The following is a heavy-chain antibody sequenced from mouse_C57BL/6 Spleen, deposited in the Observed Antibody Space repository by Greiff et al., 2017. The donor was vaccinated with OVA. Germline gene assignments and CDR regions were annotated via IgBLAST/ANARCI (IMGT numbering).Heavy chain of an antibody. V-gene: IGHV5-17*01. CDR2: ISSGSSTI. J-gene: IGHJ1*03. CDR1: GFTFSDYG. Sequence: EVMLVESGGGLVKPGGSLKLSCAASGFTFSDYGMHWVRQAPEKGLEWVAYISSGSSTIYYADTVKGRFTISRDNSKNTLFMQMTSLRTKDTAMYYCARDDYDPSYWYFDVWGTGTTVTVSS. CDR3: ARDDYDPSYWYFDV. D-gene: IGHD2-4*01.